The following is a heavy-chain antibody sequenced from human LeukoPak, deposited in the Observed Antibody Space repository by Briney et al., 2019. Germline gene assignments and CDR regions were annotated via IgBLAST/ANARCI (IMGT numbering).Heavy chain of an antibody. V-gene: IGHV1-46*01. Sequence: ASVKVSCKASGYTFTNYYMHWVRQAPGQGLEWMGIINPSSGSTSYTQKFQGRVTMTGDTSTSTVYMELSSLRSEDTAVYYCARVIAAAGAPAHWGQGTRVTVSS. D-gene: IGHD6-13*01. CDR3: ARVIAAAGAPAH. CDR1: GYTFTNYY. J-gene: IGHJ4*02. CDR2: INPSSGST.